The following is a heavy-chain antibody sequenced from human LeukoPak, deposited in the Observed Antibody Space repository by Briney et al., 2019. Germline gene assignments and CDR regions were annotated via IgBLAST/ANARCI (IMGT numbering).Heavy chain of an antibody. J-gene: IGHJ5*02. CDR3: ARAVTPYQLLHNWFDP. D-gene: IGHD2-2*01. CDR2: IIPIFGTA. V-gene: IGHV1-69*01. Sequence: SVKVSCKASGGTFSSYAISWVRQAPGQGLEWMGGIIPIFGTANYAQKFQGRVTITADESTSTAYMELSSLRSEGTAVYYCARAVTPYQLLHNWFDPWGQGTLVTVSS. CDR1: GGTFSSYA.